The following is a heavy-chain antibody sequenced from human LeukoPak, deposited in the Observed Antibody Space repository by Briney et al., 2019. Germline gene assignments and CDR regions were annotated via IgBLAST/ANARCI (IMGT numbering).Heavy chain of an antibody. Sequence: PGRSLRLSCAASGFTFSSYGMHWVRQAPGKGLEWVAVISYDGSNKYYADSVKGRFTISRDNSKNTLYLQMNSLRAEDTAVYYCAKDPAMYGDYPIFDYWGQGTLVTVS. CDR2: ISYDGSNK. CDR3: AKDPAMYGDYPIFDY. D-gene: IGHD4-17*01. V-gene: IGHV3-30*18. J-gene: IGHJ4*02. CDR1: GFTFSSYG.